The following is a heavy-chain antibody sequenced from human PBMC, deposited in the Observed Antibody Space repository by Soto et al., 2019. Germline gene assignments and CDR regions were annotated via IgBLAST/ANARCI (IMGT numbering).Heavy chain of an antibody. CDR1: GYTFTSYG. D-gene: IGHD6-19*01. J-gene: IGHJ3*02. Sequence: ASVKVSCKASGYTFTSYGISWVRQAPGQGLEWMGWISAYNGNTNYAQKLQGRVTMTTDTSTSTAYMELRSLRSDDTAVYYCAKDPRIAVAGIDAFDSWGQGTMVTVSS. CDR2: ISAYNGNT. V-gene: IGHV1-18*01. CDR3: AKDPRIAVAGIDAFDS.